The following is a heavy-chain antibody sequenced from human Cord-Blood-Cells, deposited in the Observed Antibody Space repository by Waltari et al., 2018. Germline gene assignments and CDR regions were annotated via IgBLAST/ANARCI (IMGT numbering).Heavy chain of an antibody. V-gene: IGHV3-30*04. J-gene: IGHJ4*02. CDR2: ISYDGSNK. D-gene: IGHD2-15*01. CDR3: ARAATTFFDY. CDR1: GFTFSSYA. Sequence: QVQLVESGGGVVQPGRSLRLSCAASGFTFSSYAMHWVRQAPGKGLEWVAVISYDGSNKYSADSVKGRFTISRDNSKNTLYLQMNSLRAEDTAVYYCARAATTFFDYWGQGTLVTVSS.